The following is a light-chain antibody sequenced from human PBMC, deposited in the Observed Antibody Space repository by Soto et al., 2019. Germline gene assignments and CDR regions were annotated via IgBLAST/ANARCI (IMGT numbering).Light chain of an antibody. Sequence: VMTQSPATLSVSPGERATLSCRASQNLRSSLAWYQQKPGQAPRLLIYGASTRATGIPARFSGSGSGTEFTLTISSLQSEDFAVYFCQQYGDSPQTFGPGTKVDIK. V-gene: IGKV3-15*01. CDR1: QNLRSS. J-gene: IGKJ1*01. CDR3: QQYGDSPQT. CDR2: GAS.